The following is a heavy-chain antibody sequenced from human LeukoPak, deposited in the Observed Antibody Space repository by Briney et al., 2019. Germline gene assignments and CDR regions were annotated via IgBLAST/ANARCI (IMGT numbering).Heavy chain of an antibody. Sequence: PSETLSLTCTVSGGSLSTYYGSWLRQPPGKGVEWIGYIYYSGSTNYNPSPKTRVTISGDTSKNQFSLKLSSVTAADTAVYYCARWATSLSYFDSRGQGTLVTVSS. D-gene: IGHD2/OR15-2a*01. J-gene: IGHJ4*02. CDR3: ARWATSLSYFDS. CDR2: IYYSGST. CDR1: GGSLSTYY. V-gene: IGHV4-59*01.